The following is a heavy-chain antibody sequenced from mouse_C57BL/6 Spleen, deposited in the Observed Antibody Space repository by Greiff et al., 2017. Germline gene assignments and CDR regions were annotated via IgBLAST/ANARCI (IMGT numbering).Heavy chain of an antibody. CDR3: ARRRLLPYFDV. D-gene: IGHD2-3*01. J-gene: IGHJ1*03. CDR1: GFTFSDYG. CDR2: ISSGSSTI. Sequence: EVKVVESGGGLVKPGGSLKLSCAASGFTFSDYGMHWVRQAPEKGLEWVAYISSGSSTIYYADTVKGRFTISRDNAKNTLFLQMTSLRSEDTAMYYCARRRLLPYFDVWGTETTVTVSS. V-gene: IGHV5-17*01.